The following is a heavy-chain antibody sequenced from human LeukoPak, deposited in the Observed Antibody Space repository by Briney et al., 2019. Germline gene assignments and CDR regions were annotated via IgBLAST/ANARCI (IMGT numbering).Heavy chain of an antibody. Sequence: SETLSLTCAVSGYSISSGYYWGWIRQPPGKGLEWIGSIYHSGSTYYNPSLKSRVTISVDTSKNQFSLKLSSVTAAGTAVYYCARVRGWEEFDYWGQGTLVTVSS. CDR2: IYHSGST. V-gene: IGHV4-38-2*01. CDR3: ARVRGWEEFDY. CDR1: GYSISSGYY. D-gene: IGHD6-19*01. J-gene: IGHJ4*02.